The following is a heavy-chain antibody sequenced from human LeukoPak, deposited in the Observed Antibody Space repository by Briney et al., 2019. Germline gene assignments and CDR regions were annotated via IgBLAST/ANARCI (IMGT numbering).Heavy chain of an antibody. CDR1: GFTFSSYW. Sequence: GVSLRLSCAASGFTFSSYWMSWVRQAPGKGLEWVANIKQDGSEKYYVDSVKGRFTISRDNAKNSLYLQMNSLRAEDTAVYYCARERRALLWFPQGYYGMDVWGQGTTVTVSS. CDR2: IKQDGSEK. D-gene: IGHD3-10*01. CDR3: ARERRALLWFPQGYYGMDV. J-gene: IGHJ6*02. V-gene: IGHV3-7*01.